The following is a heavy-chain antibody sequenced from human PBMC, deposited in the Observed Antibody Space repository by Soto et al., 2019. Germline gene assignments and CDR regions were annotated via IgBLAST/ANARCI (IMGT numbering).Heavy chain of an antibody. V-gene: IGHV3-30-3*01. J-gene: IGHJ4*02. Sequence: QVQLVESGGGVVQPGRSLRLSCAASGFTFSSYAMHWVRQAPGKGLEWVAVISYDGSNKYYADSVKGRFTISRDNSKNTLYLQMNSLRAEDTVVYYCARDPRVYDSSGYFFWGQGTLVTVSS. CDR1: GFTFSSYA. CDR2: ISYDGSNK. CDR3: ARDPRVYDSSGYFF. D-gene: IGHD3-22*01.